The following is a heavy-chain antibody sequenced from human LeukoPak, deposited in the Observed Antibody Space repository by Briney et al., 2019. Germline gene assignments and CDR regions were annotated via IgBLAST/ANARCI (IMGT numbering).Heavy chain of an antibody. CDR3: AKGDFYGSGRDYYYYMDV. CDR1: GFTFSKYG. J-gene: IGHJ6*03. V-gene: IGHV3-30*18. CDR2: ISHDGNNK. D-gene: IGHD3-10*01. Sequence: GGSLRLSCAASGFTFSKYGMHWVRQAPGKGLEWVAVISHDGNNKYYADSVKGRFTISRDNSKNTLYLQMNSLRAEDTAVYNCAKGDFYGSGRDYYYYMDVWGKGTTVTISS.